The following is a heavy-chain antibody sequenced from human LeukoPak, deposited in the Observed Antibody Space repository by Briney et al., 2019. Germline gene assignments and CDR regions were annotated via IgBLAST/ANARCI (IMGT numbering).Heavy chain of an antibody. J-gene: IGHJ6*02. V-gene: IGHV1-69*04. CDR2: IIPIFGIA. CDR3: ASHIAAAGPTRDYYYYGMDV. D-gene: IGHD6-13*01. Sequence: SVKVSCKASGGTFSSYGISWVRQAPGQGLEWMGRIIPIFGIANYAQKFQGRVTITADKSTSPAYMELSSLRPEDTAVYYCASHIAAAGPTRDYYYYGMDVWGQGTTVTVSS. CDR1: GGTFSSYG.